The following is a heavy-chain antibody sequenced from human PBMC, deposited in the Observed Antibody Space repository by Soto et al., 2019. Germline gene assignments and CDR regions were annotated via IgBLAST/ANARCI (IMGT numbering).Heavy chain of an antibody. Sequence: QITLKESGPTRVRPTQTLALTCSFSGFSLTTSGVGVGWIRKTPGKALEWLAVIYWDDDKRYSPSLKSRHTITKATSKNQVVRTMADMDPVDTATYFCAHSGYMYGSWDHGYFDYWGQGTLVTVSS. D-gene: IGHD5-18*01. J-gene: IGHJ4*02. CDR3: AHSGYMYGSWDHGYFDY. CDR1: GFSLTTSGVG. CDR2: IYWDDDK. V-gene: IGHV2-5*02.